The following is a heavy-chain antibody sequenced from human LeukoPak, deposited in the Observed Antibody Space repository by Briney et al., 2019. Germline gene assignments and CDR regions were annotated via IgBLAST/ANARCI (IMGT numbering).Heavy chain of an antibody. V-gene: IGHV1-2*02. J-gene: IGHJ3*02. Sequence: ASVKVSCKASGYTFTGYYMHWVRQAPGQGLEWMGWINPNSGGTKYAQKFQGRVTMTRDTSISTAYMELSRLRSDDTAVYYCARDYQSAAGAFDIWGQGTMVTVSS. CDR3: ARDYQSAAGAFDI. D-gene: IGHD6-13*01. CDR1: GYTFTGYY. CDR2: INPNSGGT.